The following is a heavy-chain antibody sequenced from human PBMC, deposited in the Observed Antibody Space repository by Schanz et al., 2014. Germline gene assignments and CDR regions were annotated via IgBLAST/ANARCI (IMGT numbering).Heavy chain of an antibody. J-gene: IGHJ2*01. V-gene: IGHV4-61*02. D-gene: IGHD1-1*01. CDR3: ARDTTWRLDL. CDR1: GGSIRSGTYY. Sequence: QVQLQESGPGLVKPSQTLSLTCTVSGGSIRSGTYYWSWIRQPAGKALEWVGRVFPNGITNYNPSLKGRCTIPRDPPKTQSSLTLTSLTAADTAVYYCARDTTWRLDLWGRGTLVTVSS. CDR2: VFPNGIT.